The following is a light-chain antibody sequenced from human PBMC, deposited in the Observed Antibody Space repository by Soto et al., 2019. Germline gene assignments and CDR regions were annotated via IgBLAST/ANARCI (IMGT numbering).Light chain of an antibody. CDR3: QHYSAFSVT. Sequence: DIQMTQSPSTVSASVGDRVAITCRASQNIGDLLAWYQLKPGEAPKLLIYKASYLETGVPSRFSGSGSGTEFTFTISSLQPGDLATYYCQHYSAFSVTFGQGTKVDIK. V-gene: IGKV1-5*03. CDR1: QNIGDL. J-gene: IGKJ1*01. CDR2: KAS.